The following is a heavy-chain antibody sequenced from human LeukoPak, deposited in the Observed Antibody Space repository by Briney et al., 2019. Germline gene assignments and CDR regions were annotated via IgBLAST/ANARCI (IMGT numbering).Heavy chain of an antibody. J-gene: IGHJ4*02. D-gene: IGHD4-17*01. CDR3: ARSPSARSTVDF. Sequence: ASVKVSCKASGYTFTNYYIHWVRQAPGQGLEWMGIFNPTSDITSHAQKFQGRVTMTRDMSTSTVYMELSSLRSEDTAFYYCARSPSARSTVDFGGQGTLVTVSS. CDR1: GYTFTNYY. CDR2: FNPTSDIT. V-gene: IGHV1-46*01.